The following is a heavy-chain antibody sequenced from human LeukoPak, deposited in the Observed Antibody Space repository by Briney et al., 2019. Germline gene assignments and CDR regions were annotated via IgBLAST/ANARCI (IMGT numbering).Heavy chain of an antibody. Sequence: GGSLRLSCEASGFMFSIYSMNWVRQAPGKGLEWVSYISSSSSTIYYTDSVKGRFTISRDNAKNSLYLQMNSLRAEDTGAYYCAREVNYSPFDYWGQGSLVTVSS. CDR3: AREVNYSPFDY. CDR2: ISSSSSTI. J-gene: IGHJ4*02. V-gene: IGHV3-48*01. CDR1: GFMFSIYS. D-gene: IGHD2-15*01.